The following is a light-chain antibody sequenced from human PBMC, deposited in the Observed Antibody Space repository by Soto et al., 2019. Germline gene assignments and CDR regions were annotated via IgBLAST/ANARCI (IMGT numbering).Light chain of an antibody. CDR2: GVS. J-gene: IGLJ3*02. CDR1: GSDIGNYNY. V-gene: IGLV2-14*01. Sequence: QSVLTQPASVSASPGQSITISCTGTGSDIGNYNYVSWYQQHPGKAPKLMIYGVSNRPSGVSTRFSGSKSGNAASLTISGLQAEDEADYYCSSYTSYTTLWVFGGGTKVTVL. CDR3: SSYTSYTTLWV.